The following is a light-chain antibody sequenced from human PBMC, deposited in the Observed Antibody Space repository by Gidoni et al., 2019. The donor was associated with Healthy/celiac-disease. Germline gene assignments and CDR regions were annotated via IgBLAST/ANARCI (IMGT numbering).Light chain of an antibody. CDR3: QQYNNWPLWT. CDR1: QSVSSN. CDR2: GAS. V-gene: IGKV3-15*01. J-gene: IGKJ1*01. Sequence: EIVMTQPPATLPVYPGERATLPCRASQSVSSNLAWYQQKPGQAPRLLIYGASTSATGIPARFSGSGSGTEFTLTISSLQSEDFAVYYCQQYNNWPLWTFGQXTKVEIK.